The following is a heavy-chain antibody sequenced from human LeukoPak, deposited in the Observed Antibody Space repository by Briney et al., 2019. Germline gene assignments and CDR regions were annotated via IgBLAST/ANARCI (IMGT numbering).Heavy chain of an antibody. CDR1: GFTFSSYG. Sequence: GGSLRLSCAASGFTFSSYGMHWVRQAPGKGLEWVAVIWYDGSNKYYADSVKGRFTISRDNSKNTLYLQMNSLSGEDTVVYYCARYPEYSSCWECVYWAQGTVVTVSS. V-gene: IGHV3-33*01. CDR2: IWYDGSNK. J-gene: IGHJ4*02. CDR3: ARYPEYSSCWECVY. D-gene: IGHD6-13*01.